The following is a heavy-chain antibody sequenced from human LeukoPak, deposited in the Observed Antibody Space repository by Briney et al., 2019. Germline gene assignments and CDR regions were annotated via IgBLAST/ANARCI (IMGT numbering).Heavy chain of an antibody. Sequence: ASVKVSCKASGYTFTGYYMHWVRQAPGQGLEWMGWMNPNSGNTGYAQKFHGRVIFTRNPSINTAYMELSSLRSDDTAVYYCARGASRSFDYWGQGTLVTVSS. CDR1: GYTFTGYY. CDR3: ARGASRSFDY. J-gene: IGHJ4*02. V-gene: IGHV1-8*03. CDR2: MNPNSGNT.